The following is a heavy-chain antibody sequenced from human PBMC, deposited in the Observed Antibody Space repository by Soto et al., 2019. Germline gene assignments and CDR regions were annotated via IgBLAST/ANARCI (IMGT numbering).Heavy chain of an antibody. Sequence: QVQLVQSGAEVKKPGSSVKVSCKAYGGTFSNYALISWVQQDPGQGLEWMGGIIPIDATVNYAQKFQGRITITADESTTTAYMDLGSLRSEDTAVYYCARDLLGFGYTYGDVWGQGTTVTIPS. CDR3: ARDLLGFGYTYGDV. J-gene: IGHJ6*01. CDR1: GGTFSNYA. V-gene: IGHV1-69*12. CDR2: IIPIDATV. D-gene: IGHD3-10*01.